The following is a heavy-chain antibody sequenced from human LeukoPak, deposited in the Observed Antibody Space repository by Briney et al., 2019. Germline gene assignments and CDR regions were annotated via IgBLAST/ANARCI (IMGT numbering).Heavy chain of an antibody. J-gene: IGHJ4*02. CDR3: AKDISSDSSGSYYFDY. CDR2: ISWDGGST. D-gene: IGHD6-19*01. V-gene: IGHV3-43*01. Sequence: GGSLRLSCAASGFTFYDYTMHWVRQAPGKGLEWVSLISWDGGSTYYADSVKGRFTISRDNSKHTLYLQMNSLRTESAALYYCAKDISSDSSGSYYFDYWGQGTLVTVSS. CDR1: GFTFYDYT.